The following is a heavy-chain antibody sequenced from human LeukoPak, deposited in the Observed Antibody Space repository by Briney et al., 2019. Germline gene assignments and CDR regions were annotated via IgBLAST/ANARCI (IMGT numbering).Heavy chain of an antibody. D-gene: IGHD2-15*01. CDR1: GFTFSSYS. Sequence: GGSLRLSCAASGFTFSSYSLIWVRQAPGEGLEWGSYISSSSITIYYAHSVKGRFTISRDNAEKTLYLQMNRLRAEDTAVYYCARDRGGSYSAIDYWGQGTLVTVSS. V-gene: IGHV3-48*04. CDR3: ARDRGGSYSAIDY. CDR2: ISSSSITI. J-gene: IGHJ4*02.